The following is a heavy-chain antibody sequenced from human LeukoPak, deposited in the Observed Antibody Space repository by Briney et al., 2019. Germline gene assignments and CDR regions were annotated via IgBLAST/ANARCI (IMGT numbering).Heavy chain of an antibody. CDR3: ARGLRGATSLDY. CDR1: GYTFSSYA. V-gene: IGHV3-23*01. J-gene: IGHJ4*02. CDR2: TSGSGGTT. D-gene: IGHD1-26*01. Sequence: PGGSLTLFCAASGYTFSSYAMSWARQAPGKGLEWVSLTSGSGGTTYYADSVKGRFTISRDNSKNTLYLQMNSLRDEDTAVYYCARGLRGATSLDYWGQAPVVTVSS.